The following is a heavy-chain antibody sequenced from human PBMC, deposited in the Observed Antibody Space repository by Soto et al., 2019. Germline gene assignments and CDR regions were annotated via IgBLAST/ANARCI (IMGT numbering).Heavy chain of an antibody. J-gene: IGHJ4*02. V-gene: IGHV3-23*01. Sequence: GGSLRLSCAASGFTFSSYTMSWVRQAPGKGLEWVSAISGSGGSTYYADSVKGRFTISRDNSKNTLYLQMNSLRAEDTAVYYCAKSLFYDFLTGLYYFDFCGQGTLVIVSS. CDR2: ISGSGGST. CDR1: GFTFSSYT. D-gene: IGHD3-9*01. CDR3: AKSLFYDFLTGLYYFDF.